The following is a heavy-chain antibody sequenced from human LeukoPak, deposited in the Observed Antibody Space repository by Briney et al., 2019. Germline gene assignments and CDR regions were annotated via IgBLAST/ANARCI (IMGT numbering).Heavy chain of an antibody. CDR3: VPRGDGGFDY. V-gene: IGHV1-2*06. Sequence: GASVKVSCKTSGYTFPGYYMQWLRQAPGQGLEWMGRMNPNSGDTNYAQKFQGRVTLTRDTSINTAYMELSSLTSDDTAVYYCVPRGDGGFDYWGQGTLVTVSS. CDR2: MNPNSGDT. D-gene: IGHD3-16*01. CDR1: GYTFPGYY. J-gene: IGHJ4*02.